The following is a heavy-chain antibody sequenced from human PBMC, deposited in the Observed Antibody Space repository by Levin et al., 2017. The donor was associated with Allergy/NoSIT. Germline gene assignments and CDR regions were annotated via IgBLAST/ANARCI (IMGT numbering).Heavy chain of an antibody. CDR1: GFTLDSAW. CDR3: ARVVPSKGFSFDV. D-gene: IGHD2-21*01. CDR2: ISENGRTI. Sequence: SCTATGFTLDSAWIHWVRQVPGKGLVWVSRISENGRTINYADSVRGRFTISRDVAKNTVYLQMNSLTDEDTALYYCARVVPSKGFSFDVWGQGTMVTV. V-gene: IGHV3-74*01. J-gene: IGHJ3*01.